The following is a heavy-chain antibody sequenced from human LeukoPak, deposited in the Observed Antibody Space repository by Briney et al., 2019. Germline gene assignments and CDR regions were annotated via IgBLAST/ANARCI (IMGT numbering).Heavy chain of an antibody. CDR3: AHSFYGVSPEYFNQ. J-gene: IGHJ1*01. Sequence: SGPTLVKPTQTLTLTCTFSGFSLSASGVGVAWIRQPPGQALEWLALIYWSDDERYSPSLKSRLTITKDTSKNHVVLTMTNMDPVDTATYYCAHSFYGVSPEYFNQWGQGTLVTVSS. CDR2: IYWSDDE. D-gene: IGHD4/OR15-4a*01. V-gene: IGHV2-5*01. CDR1: GFSLSASGVG.